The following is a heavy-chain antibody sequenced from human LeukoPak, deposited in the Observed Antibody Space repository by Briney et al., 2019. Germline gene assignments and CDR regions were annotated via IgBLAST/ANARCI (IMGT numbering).Heavy chain of an antibody. D-gene: IGHD3-3*01. V-gene: IGHV3-64*01. CDR3: ARVTRGYYTY. CDR1: GFTFSSYA. J-gene: IGHJ4*02. CDR2: ISSNGGST. Sequence: PGGSLRLSCAASGFTFSSYAMHWVRQAPGKGLEYVSAISSNGGSTYYANSVKGRFTISRDNSKNTLYLQMGSLRAEDMAVYYCARVTRGYYTYWGQGTLVTVSS.